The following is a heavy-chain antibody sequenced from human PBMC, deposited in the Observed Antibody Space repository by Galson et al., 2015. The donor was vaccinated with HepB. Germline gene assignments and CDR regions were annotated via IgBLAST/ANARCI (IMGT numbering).Heavy chain of an antibody. Sequence: QSGAEVKKPGESLRISCQGSGYSFTSYWIVWVRQMPGKGLEWMGIIYPGDSDTRYSPSFQGHVTISADKSSSTAYLQWSSLKASDSAMYYCARRGGTFSDYWGQGTLVTASS. D-gene: IGHD2-15*01. J-gene: IGHJ4*02. CDR3: ARRGGTFSDY. V-gene: IGHV5-51*01. CDR2: IYPGDSDT. CDR1: GYSFTSYW.